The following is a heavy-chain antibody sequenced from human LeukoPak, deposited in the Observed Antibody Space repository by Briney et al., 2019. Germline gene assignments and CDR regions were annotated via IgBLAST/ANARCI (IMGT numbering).Heavy chain of an antibody. CDR3: ARSSVCFGNSTSCYPPYFDY. D-gene: IGHD2-2*01. J-gene: IGHJ4*02. CDR1: DFTLSDYY. V-gene: IGHV3-11*04. Sequence: GGSLRLACSVPDFTLSDYYMRSSRQAPGKGLEWVSYIRSSGTSIYYAGYGKGRFTIARDSAKNSLYLQLNSLRAEDTAVHYCARSSVCFGNSTSCYPPYFDYWGQGTLVTVSS. CDR2: IRSSGTSI.